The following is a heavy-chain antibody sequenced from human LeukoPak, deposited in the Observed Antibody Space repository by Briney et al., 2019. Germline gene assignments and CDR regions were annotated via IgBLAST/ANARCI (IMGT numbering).Heavy chain of an antibody. J-gene: IGHJ4*02. CDR3: TTIRMFDY. Sequence: PGGSLRLSCAASGFTFSSYAMSWVRQAPGKGLEWVSAISGSGSTYYADSVKGRFTISRDNSKDTLYLQMSSLRAEDTAVYYCTTIRMFDYWGQGTLVTVSS. CDR2: ISGSGST. V-gene: IGHV3-23*01. D-gene: IGHD1-1*01. CDR1: GFTFSSYA.